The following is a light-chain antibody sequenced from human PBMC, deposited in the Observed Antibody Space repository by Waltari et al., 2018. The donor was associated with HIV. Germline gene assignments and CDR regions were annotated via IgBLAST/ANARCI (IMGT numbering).Light chain of an antibody. CDR1: QSVNEW. J-gene: IGKJ1*01. Sequence: IQMTQSPETLSASVGDRVTITCRASQSVNEWLAWFQQKPGKAPKLRISKVSTLERGVPSRFSGSGSGTQFTLTISSLQPDDFATYYCQQFHSYWTFGQGTRVEIK. CDR2: KVS. V-gene: IGKV1-5*03. CDR3: QQFHSYWT.